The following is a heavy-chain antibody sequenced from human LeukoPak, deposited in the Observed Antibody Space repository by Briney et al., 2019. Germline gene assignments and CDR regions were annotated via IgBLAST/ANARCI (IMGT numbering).Heavy chain of an antibody. Sequence: SETLSLTCSVSGGSISSSYWSWIREPPGKGLEWIGYIYCSGSTNYNPSLKSRVTISADTSKNQFSLKLSSVTAADTAMYYCARRGYSSGSYYFDDWGQGALVTVAS. D-gene: IGHD6-19*01. CDR2: IYCSGST. CDR1: GGSISSSY. CDR3: ARRGYSSGSYYFDD. V-gene: IGHV4-59*08. J-gene: IGHJ4*02.